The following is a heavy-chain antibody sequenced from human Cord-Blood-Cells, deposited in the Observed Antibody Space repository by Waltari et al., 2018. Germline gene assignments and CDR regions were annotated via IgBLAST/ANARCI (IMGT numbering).Heavy chain of an antibody. V-gene: IGHV2-5*02. J-gene: IGHJ5*02. D-gene: IGHD3-3*01. Sequence: QITLKESGPTLVKPTQTLTLTCTFSGFSLSTSGVGVGWIRQPPGKALEWLALIYWDDDKRYSPSVKSRLTITKDTAKNQVVLTMTNMDPVDTATYYCAHRRLYYDFWSGYVRFDPWGQGTLVTVSS. CDR2: IYWDDDK. CDR3: AHRRLYYDFWSGYVRFDP. CDR1: GFSLSTSGVG.